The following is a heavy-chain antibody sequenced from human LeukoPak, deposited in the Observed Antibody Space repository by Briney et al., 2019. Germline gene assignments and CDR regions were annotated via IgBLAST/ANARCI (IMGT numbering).Heavy chain of an antibody. CDR2: IYYSGST. CDR1: GGSISSSSYS. CDR3: ARLSTYYYGSGSYYRPFDY. D-gene: IGHD3-10*01. J-gene: IGHJ4*02. Sequence: SETMSLTCTVSGGSISSSSYSWGWIRQPPGKGLEWIGSIYYSGSTYYNPSLKSPVTISVDTSKNQFSLKLSSVTAADTAVFYCARLSTYYYGSGSYYRPFDYWGQGTLVTVSS. V-gene: IGHV4-39*01.